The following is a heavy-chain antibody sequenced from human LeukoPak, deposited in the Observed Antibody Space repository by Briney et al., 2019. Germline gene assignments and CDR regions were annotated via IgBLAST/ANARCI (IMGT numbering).Heavy chain of an antibody. CDR2: IYYSGGT. CDR3: AVGDTPYYFDY. V-gene: IGHV4-31*03. Sequence: SETLSLTCTVSGGSISSGGYYWSWIRQHPGKGLEWIGYIYYSGGTYYNPSLKSRVTISVDTSKNQFSLKLSSVTAADTAVYYCAVGDTPYYFDYWGQGTLVTVSS. J-gene: IGHJ4*02. CDR1: GGSISSGGYY. D-gene: IGHD3-16*01.